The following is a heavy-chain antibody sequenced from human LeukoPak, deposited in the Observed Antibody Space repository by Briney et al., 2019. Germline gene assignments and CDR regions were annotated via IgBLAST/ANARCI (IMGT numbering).Heavy chain of an antibody. CDR3: ARTYDCSNGVCYLGVFDI. D-gene: IGHD2-8*01. J-gene: IGHJ3*02. CDR1: GASISSNY. Sequence: SETLSLTCTVSGASISSNYWSWIRQPPGKELEWIGYISYGGSTNYNPSLKSRVTISVDTSQNQFSLKLSSVTAPDPAVYYCARTYDCSNGVCYLGVFDIWGQGTMVTVSS. CDR2: ISYGGST. V-gene: IGHV4-59*01.